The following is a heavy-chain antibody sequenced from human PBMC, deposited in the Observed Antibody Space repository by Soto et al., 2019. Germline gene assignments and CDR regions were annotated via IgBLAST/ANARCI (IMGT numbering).Heavy chain of an antibody. CDR1: GGTFSSYA. V-gene: IGHV1-69*13. CDR3: ASLTSIAALDAFDI. J-gene: IGHJ3*02. CDR2: IIPIFGTA. D-gene: IGHD6-6*01. Sequence: SVKVSCKASGGTFSSYAISWVRQSPGQGLEWMGGIIPIFGTANYAQKFQGRVTITADESTSTAYMELSSLRSEDTAVYYCASLTSIAALDAFDIWGQGTMVTVSS.